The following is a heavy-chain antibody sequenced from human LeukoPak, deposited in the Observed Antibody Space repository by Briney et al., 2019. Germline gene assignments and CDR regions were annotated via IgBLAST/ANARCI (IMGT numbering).Heavy chain of an antibody. Sequence: PGGSLRLSCAASGFTFSSYEMNWVRQAPGKGLEWVANIKQDGSEKYYVDSVKGRFTISRDNAKNSLYLQMNSLRAEDTAVYYCARDFMADYWGQGTLVTVPS. CDR1: GFTFSSYE. J-gene: IGHJ4*02. D-gene: IGHD3-10*01. CDR3: ARDFMADY. V-gene: IGHV3-7*01. CDR2: IKQDGSEK.